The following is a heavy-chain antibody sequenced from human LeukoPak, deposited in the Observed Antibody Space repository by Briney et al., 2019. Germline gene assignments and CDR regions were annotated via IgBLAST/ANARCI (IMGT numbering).Heavy chain of an antibody. Sequence: SVKVSCKASGGTFSSYAISWVRQAPGQGLEWMGGIIPIFGTANYAQKFQGRVAITADESTGTAYMELSSLRSEDTAVYYCARANYYYYYYMDVWGKGTTVTISS. CDR1: GGTFSSYA. V-gene: IGHV1-69*13. CDR3: ARANYYYYYYMDV. J-gene: IGHJ6*03. CDR2: IIPIFGTA.